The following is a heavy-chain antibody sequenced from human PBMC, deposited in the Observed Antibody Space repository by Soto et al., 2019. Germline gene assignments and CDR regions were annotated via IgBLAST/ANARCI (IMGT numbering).Heavy chain of an antibody. CDR2: ISSSGSSI. CDR3: ARIRFGEWGYAMDV. Sequence: QVQLVESGGGLVKPGGSLRLSCAASGLTFSDCYMNWIRQAPGKGLEWVSYISSSGSSINYAGSVKGRLTISRDNSKNSLYLQMNSLRAEDTAIYYCARIRFGEWGYAMDVWGQGTTVTVSS. D-gene: IGHD3-10*01. J-gene: IGHJ6*02. CDR1: GLTFSDCY. V-gene: IGHV3-11*01.